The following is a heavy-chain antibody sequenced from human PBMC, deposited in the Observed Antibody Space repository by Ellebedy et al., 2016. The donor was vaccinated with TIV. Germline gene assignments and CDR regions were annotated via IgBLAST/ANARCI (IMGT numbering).Heavy chain of an antibody. CDR2: ISAYNGNT. J-gene: IGHJ4*02. CDR3: ARVFLGYGVVVPAASPRLFDY. Sequence: AASVKVSCKASGYTFTSYGISWVRQAPGQGLEWMGWISAYNGNTNYAQKLQGRVTMTTDTSTSTAYMELRSLRSDDTAVYYCARVFLGYGVVVPAASPRLFDYWGQGTLVTVSS. CDR1: GYTFTSYG. V-gene: IGHV1-18*04. D-gene: IGHD2-2*01.